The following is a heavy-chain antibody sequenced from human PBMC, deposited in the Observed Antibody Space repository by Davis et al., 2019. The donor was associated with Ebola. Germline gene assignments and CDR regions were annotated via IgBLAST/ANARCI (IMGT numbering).Heavy chain of an antibody. CDR3: ARGHNYAHEY. V-gene: IGHV1-2*06. J-gene: IGHJ4*02. CDR1: GYTFTDYN. D-gene: IGHD4-11*01. CDR2: VILKSGAT. Sequence: ASVHVSCKASGYTFTDYNIHWMRQAPGQGLDLLGRVILKSGATNYAQKFQGRVTMTRDTSISTVYIELSSLRYDDTADYYCARGHNYAHEYWGQGTLVTVSS.